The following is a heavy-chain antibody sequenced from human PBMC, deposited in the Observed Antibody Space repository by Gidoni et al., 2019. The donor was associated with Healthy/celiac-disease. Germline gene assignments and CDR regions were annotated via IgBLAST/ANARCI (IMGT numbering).Heavy chain of an antibody. J-gene: IGHJ4*02. V-gene: IGHV3-23*04. D-gene: IGHD6-19*01. CDR1: GFTFSSYA. CDR3: AKDGYSSGWPSGGY. CDR2: ISGSGGST. Sequence: EVQLVESGGGLVQPGGSLRLSCAASGFTFSSYALSWVRKAPGKGLEWVSAISGSGGSTYYADSVKGRFTISRDNSKNTLYLQMNSLRAEDTAVYYCAKDGYSSGWPSGGYWGQGTLVTVSS.